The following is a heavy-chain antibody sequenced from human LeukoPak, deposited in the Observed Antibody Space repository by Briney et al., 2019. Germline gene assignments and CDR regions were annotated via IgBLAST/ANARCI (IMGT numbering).Heavy chain of an antibody. CDR1: GGSISSYY. Sequence: PSETLSLTCTVSGGSISSYYWSWIRQPPGKGLEWIGYIYYSGSTNYNPSLKSRVTISVDTSKNQFSLKLSSVTAADTAVYYCARFIDCWGQGTLVTVSS. J-gene: IGHJ4*02. V-gene: IGHV4-59*01. CDR2: IYYSGST. CDR3: ARFIDC.